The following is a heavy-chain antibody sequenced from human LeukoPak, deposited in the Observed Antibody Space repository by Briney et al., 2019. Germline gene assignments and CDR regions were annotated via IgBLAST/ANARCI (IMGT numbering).Heavy chain of an antibody. CDR2: ISAYNGNT. CDR1: GYTFTSYG. D-gene: IGHD6-13*01. J-gene: IGHJ5*02. CDR3: ARGSSRKYSSSWYRDNWFDP. Sequence: ASVKVSCKASGYTFTSYGISWVRQAPGQGLEWMGWISAYNGNTNYAQKLQGRVTMTTDTSTSTAYMELRSLRSDDTAVYYCARGSSRKYSSSWYRDNWFDPWGQGTLVTVSS. V-gene: IGHV1-18*01.